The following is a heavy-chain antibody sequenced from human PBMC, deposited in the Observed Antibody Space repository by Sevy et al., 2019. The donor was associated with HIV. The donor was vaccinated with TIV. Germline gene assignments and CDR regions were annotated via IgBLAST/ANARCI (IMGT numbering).Heavy chain of an antibody. Sequence: GGSLRLSCAASGFTFTSYAMNWVRPAPGKGLDWVSSISGSGRSTYYADSVEGQFTISRDNSKNTLSLQMNSLRADDTAVDDCATGYCSGGSCPRDYYYYGMDVWGQGTTVTVSS. CDR2: ISGSGRST. V-gene: IGHV3-23*01. J-gene: IGHJ6*02. CDR1: GFTFTSYA. D-gene: IGHD2-15*01. CDR3: ATGYCSGGSCPRDYYYYGMDV.